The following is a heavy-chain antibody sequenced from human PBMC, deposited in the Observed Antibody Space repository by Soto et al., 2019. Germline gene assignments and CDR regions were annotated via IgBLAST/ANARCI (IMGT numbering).Heavy chain of an antibody. CDR1: GYSMISGFY. Sequence: SETLSLTCGVSGYSMISGFYWAWITQPPGNGLEWIGSFYHSGATSYYPSLQSRGTRAEDTSKNQFFLNLNSVSAADAGTYYCAREGRFVRPTGWFEPWGQGIQVTVSS. CDR3: AREGRFVRPTGWFEP. CDR2: FYHSGAT. D-gene: IGHD6-25*01. V-gene: IGHV4-38-2*02. J-gene: IGHJ5*02.